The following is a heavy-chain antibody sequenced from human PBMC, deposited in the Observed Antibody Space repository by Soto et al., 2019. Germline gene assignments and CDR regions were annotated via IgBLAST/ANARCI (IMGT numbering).Heavy chain of an antibody. CDR2: ISSSSSYI. CDR1: GFTFSSYS. Sequence: EVQLVESGGGLVKPGGSLRLSCAASGFTFSSYSMNWVRQAPGKGLEWVSSISSSSSYIYYADSVKGRFTISRDNAKNSLYRQMNSLRAEDTAVYYCARVKAVTMVRGYGMDVWGQGTTVTVSS. D-gene: IGHD3-10*01. CDR3: ARVKAVTMVRGYGMDV. V-gene: IGHV3-21*01. J-gene: IGHJ6*02.